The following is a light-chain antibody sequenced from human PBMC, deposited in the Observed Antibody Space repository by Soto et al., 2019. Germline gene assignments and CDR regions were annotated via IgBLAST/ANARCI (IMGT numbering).Light chain of an antibody. J-gene: IGKJ4*01. CDR1: QSVGSY. CDR2: DAS. Sequence: PGERATLSCRASQSVGSYLAWYQHKPGQAPRLLISDASNRATGIPARFSGSGSETDFTLTISSLEPEDSAVYYCQQRSNWPSLTFGGGTKVDIK. V-gene: IGKV3-11*01. CDR3: QQRSNWPSLT.